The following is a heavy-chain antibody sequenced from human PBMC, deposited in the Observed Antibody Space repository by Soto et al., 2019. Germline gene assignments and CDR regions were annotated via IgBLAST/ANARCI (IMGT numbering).Heavy chain of an antibody. CDR2: MYYSGST. CDR1: GGSISSSNYF. D-gene: IGHD6-19*01. CDR3: ARFSGSYYYATDV. V-gene: IGHV4-39*01. J-gene: IGHJ6*02. Sequence: SETLSLTCTVSGGSISSSNYFWGWIRQPPGKGLEWIGSMYYSGSTYYNPSLKSRVTISVDKSKNQFSLQLKSVTAADTALYYCARFSGSYYYATDVWGQGSTVTVSS.